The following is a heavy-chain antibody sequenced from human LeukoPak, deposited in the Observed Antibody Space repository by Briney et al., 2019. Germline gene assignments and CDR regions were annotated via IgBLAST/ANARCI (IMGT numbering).Heavy chain of an antibody. CDR3: AHRRGSAHGDYNYFDY. V-gene: IGHV2-5*01. CDR2: IYWNDDK. CDR1: GFSLSTSGVG. D-gene: IGHD4-17*01. Sequence: SGPTLVKPTQTLTLTCTFSGFSLSTSGVGLGWIRQPPGKALEWLALIYWNDDKRYSPSLKSRLTITKDTSKNQVVLTMTNMDPVDTATYYCAHRRGSAHGDYNYFDYWGQGALVTVSS. J-gene: IGHJ4*02.